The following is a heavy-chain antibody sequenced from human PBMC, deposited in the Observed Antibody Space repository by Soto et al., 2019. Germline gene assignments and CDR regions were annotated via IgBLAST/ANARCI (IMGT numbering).Heavy chain of an antibody. CDR3: ARDIKQQLELYYYYGMDV. CDR2: ISYDGSNK. J-gene: IGHJ6*02. D-gene: IGHD6-13*01. CDR1: GFTFSSYA. Sequence: GGSLRLSCAASGFTFSSYAMHWVRQAPGKGLEWVAVISYDGSNKYYADSVKGRFTISRDNSKNTLYLQMNSLRAEDTAVYYCARDIKQQLELYYYYGMDVWGQGTTVTVSS. V-gene: IGHV3-30-3*01.